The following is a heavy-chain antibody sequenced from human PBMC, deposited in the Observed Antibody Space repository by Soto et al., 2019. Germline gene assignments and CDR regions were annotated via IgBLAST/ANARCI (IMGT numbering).Heavy chain of an antibody. CDR1: GGSISSGGYY. CDR3: ARDSSAIRPFSDYYYCGMDV. J-gene: IGHJ6*02. V-gene: IGHV4-31*03. CDR2: IYYSGST. D-gene: IGHD2-2*01. Sequence: SETLSLTCTVSGGSISSGGYYWSWIRQHPGKGLEWIGYIYYSGSTYYNPSLKSRVTISVDTSKNQFSLKLSSVTAADTAVYYCARDSSAIRPFSDYYYCGMDVWGQGTTVTVSS.